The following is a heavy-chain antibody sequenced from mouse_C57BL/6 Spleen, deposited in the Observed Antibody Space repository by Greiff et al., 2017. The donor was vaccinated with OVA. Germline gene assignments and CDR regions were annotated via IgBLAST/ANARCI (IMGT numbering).Heavy chain of an antibody. V-gene: IGHV10-1*01. CDR1: GFSFTTYA. Sequence: EVQLVESGGGLVQPKGSLKLSCAASGFSFTTYAMNWVRQAPGKGLEWVARIRSKSNNYATYYADSVKDRFTISRDDSESMLYLQMNNLKTEDTAMYYCVRLSYDGYSWYFDVWGTGTTVTVSS. CDR3: VRLSYDGYSWYFDV. CDR2: IRSKSNNYAT. J-gene: IGHJ1*03. D-gene: IGHD2-3*01.